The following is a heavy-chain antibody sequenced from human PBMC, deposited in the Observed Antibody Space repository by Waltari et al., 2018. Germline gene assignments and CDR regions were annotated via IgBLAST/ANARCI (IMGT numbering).Heavy chain of an antibody. Sequence: QVQLVESGGGVVQPGRSLRLSCAASGFTFSSNGMHWVRQAPGKGLEWVAVISYDGSNKYYADSVKGRFTISRDNSKNTLYLQMNSLRAEDTAVYYCAKLVVVVAADRDAFDIWGQGTMVTVSS. D-gene: IGHD2-15*01. V-gene: IGHV3-30*18. CDR2: ISYDGSNK. CDR3: AKLVVVVAADRDAFDI. J-gene: IGHJ3*02. CDR1: GFTFSSNG.